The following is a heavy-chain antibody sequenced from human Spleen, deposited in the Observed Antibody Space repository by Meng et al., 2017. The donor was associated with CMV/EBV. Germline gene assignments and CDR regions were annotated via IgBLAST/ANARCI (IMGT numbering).Heavy chain of an antibody. Sequence: GGSLRLSCTVSGFTFSSYWMTWVRQAPGKGLEWVANINQDGNEKYYVDSLKGRFTISRDNAKQSLYLQMNSLRADDTAVYYCARHNFVYLYGMDVWGQGTTVTVSS. CDR1: GFTFSSYW. J-gene: IGHJ6*02. V-gene: IGHV3-7*01. CDR3: ARHNFVYLYGMDV. CDR2: INQDGNEK. D-gene: IGHD1-20*01.